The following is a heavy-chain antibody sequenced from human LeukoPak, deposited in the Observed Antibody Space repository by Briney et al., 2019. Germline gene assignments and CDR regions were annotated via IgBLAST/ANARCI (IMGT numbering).Heavy chain of an antibody. CDR3: AGEGSGWNENY. D-gene: IGHD6-19*01. CDR1: GGSISSSSYY. CDR2: IYYSGST. V-gene: IGHV4-39*01. Sequence: SETLSLTCTVSGGSISSSSYYWGWIRQPPGKGLEWIGSIYYSGSTYYNPSLKSRVTISVDTSKNQFSLKLSSVTAADTAVYYCAGEGSGWNENYWGQGTLVTVSS. J-gene: IGHJ4*02.